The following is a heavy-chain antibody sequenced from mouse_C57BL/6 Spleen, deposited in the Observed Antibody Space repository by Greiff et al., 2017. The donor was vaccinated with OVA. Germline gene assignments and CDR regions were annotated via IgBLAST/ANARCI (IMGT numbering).Heavy chain of an antibody. CDR1: GYTFTSYW. CDR3: ARRHGLYYFDY. V-gene: IGHV1-50*01. D-gene: IGHD1-1*01. Sequence: QVQLKQPGAELVKPGASVKLSCKASGYTFTSYWMQWVKQRPGQGLEWIGEIDPSDSYTNYNQKFKGKATLTVDTSSSTAYMQLSSLTSEDSAVYYCARRHGLYYFDYWGQGTTLTVSS. J-gene: IGHJ2*01. CDR2: IDPSDSYT.